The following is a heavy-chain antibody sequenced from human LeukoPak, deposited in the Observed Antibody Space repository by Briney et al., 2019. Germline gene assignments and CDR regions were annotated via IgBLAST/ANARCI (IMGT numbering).Heavy chain of an antibody. Sequence: PGGSLRPSCATSGFTFSSYWMHWVRQDPGKGLVWVSRMNPDGSTINYADSVKGRFTISRDDAKSTLYLQMNNLRLEDTAVYYCATAGEYRFDHWGQGTLVSVSS. D-gene: IGHD3-10*01. CDR1: GFTFSSYW. CDR2: MNPDGSTI. J-gene: IGHJ5*02. CDR3: ATAGEYRFDH. V-gene: IGHV3-74*01.